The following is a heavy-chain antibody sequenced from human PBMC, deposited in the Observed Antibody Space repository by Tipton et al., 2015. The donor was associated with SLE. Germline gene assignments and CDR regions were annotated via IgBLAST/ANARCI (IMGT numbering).Heavy chain of an antibody. D-gene: IGHD3-9*01. V-gene: IGHV4-61*10. CDR3: ARTRGMTGSRFYFDY. CDR1: GGSISSGPHY. CDR2: IYYSGTT. Sequence: TLSLTCTVSGGSISSGPHYWSWIRQPAGKGLEWIGNIYYSGTTDYNPSLKSRVTISVDTSKRQFSLRLTSVTAADTAVYYCARTRGMTGSRFYFDYWGQGTLATVSS. J-gene: IGHJ4*02.